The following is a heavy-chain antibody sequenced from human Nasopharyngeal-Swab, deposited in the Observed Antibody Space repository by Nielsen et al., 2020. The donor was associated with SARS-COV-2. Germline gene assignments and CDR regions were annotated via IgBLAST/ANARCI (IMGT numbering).Heavy chain of an antibody. D-gene: IGHD3/OR15-3a*01. J-gene: IGHJ4*02. CDR3: ATRRHGH. V-gene: IGHV4-59*12. CDR2: IYYSGST. Sequence: WIRQPPGKGLEWIGYIYYSGSTNYNPSLKSRVTISVGTSKNQFSLKLSSVTAADTAVYYCATRRHGHWGQGTLVTVSS.